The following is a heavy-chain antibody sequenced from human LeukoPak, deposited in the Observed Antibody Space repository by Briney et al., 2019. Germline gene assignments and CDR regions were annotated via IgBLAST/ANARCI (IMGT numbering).Heavy chain of an antibody. CDR2: IYYSGST. J-gene: IGHJ4*02. V-gene: IGHV4-59*08. Sequence: PSETLSLTCTVSGGSISSYYWSWIRQPPGKGLEWIGYIYYSGSTNYNPSLKSRVTISVDTSKNQFSLKLSSVTAADTAVYYCARFKYNYGSGSYGYFDYWGQGTLVTVSS. D-gene: IGHD3-10*01. CDR3: ARFKYNYGSGSYGYFDY. CDR1: GGSISSYY.